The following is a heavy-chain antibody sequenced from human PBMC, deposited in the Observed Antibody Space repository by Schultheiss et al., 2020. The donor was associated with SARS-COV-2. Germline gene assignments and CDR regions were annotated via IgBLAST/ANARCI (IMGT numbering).Heavy chain of an antibody. CDR3: ASEVPAGYYFDY. Sequence: SQTLSLTCAVYGGSFSGYYWGWIRQPPWKGLEWIGSIYYSGSTYYNPSLKSRVTISVDTSKNQFSLKLSSVTAADTAVYYCASEVPAGYYFDYWGQGTLVTVSS. J-gene: IGHJ4*02. CDR2: IYYSGST. V-gene: IGHV4-39*01. D-gene: IGHD2-2*01. CDR1: GGSFSGYY.